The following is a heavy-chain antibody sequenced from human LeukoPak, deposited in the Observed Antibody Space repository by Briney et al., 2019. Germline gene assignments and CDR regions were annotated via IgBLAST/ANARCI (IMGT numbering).Heavy chain of an antibody. CDR3: ARDGDTLDY. CDR1: GFTFDNYA. D-gene: IGHD4-17*01. CDR2: IHYSGGST. Sequence: GGSLRLSCAASGFTFDNYAMSWVRQAPGKGLEWVSSIHYSGGSTYYADSVKGRFTISRDNSKNTLYLQMNSLRAEDTAVYYCARDGDTLDYWGQGTLVTVSS. V-gene: IGHV3-23*01. J-gene: IGHJ4*02.